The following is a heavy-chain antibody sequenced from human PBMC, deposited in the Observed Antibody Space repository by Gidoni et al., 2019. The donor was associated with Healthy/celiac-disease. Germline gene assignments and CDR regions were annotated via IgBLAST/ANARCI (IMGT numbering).Heavy chain of an antibody. D-gene: IGHD3-22*01. J-gene: IGHJ4*02. V-gene: IGHV3-9*01. CDR2: ISWNSGSI. CDR3: AKGPGSGYYYVYFDY. CDR1: GFTFDDYA. Sequence: EVQLVESGGGLVQPGRSLRLSCAASGFTFDDYAMHWVRQAPGKGLEWVSGISWNSGSIGYADSVKSRFTISRDNAKNSLYLQMNSLRAEDTALYYCAKGPGSGYYYVYFDYWGQGTLVTVSS.